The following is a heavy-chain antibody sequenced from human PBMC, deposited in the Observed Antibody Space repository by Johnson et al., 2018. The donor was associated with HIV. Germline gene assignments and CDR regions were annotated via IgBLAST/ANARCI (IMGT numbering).Heavy chain of an antibody. J-gene: IGHJ3*02. CDR1: GFTFSSYA. D-gene: IGHD6-19*01. CDR3: AKDQRRAVAGHDAFDI. V-gene: IGHV3-23*04. CDR2: IRGSGGST. Sequence: VQLVESGGGVVQPGGSLRLSCVASGFTFSSYAMSWVRQAPGKGLEWVSAIRGSGGSTYYADSVKGRFTISRDNSKNKLYLQMNRLRAEDTAVYYCAKDQRRAVAGHDAFDIWGQGTMVTVSS.